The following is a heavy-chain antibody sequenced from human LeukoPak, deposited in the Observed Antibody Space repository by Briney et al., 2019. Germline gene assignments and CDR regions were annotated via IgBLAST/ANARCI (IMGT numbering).Heavy chain of an antibody. V-gene: IGHV3-74*01. D-gene: IGHD2-2*02. CDR3: ARGLYCSGINCYNGMDV. CDR2: INNDGSST. Sequence: GGSLRLSCAASGFTFSSYYIHWVRQAPGEGLVWVSRINNDGSSTRYADSVKGRFTISRDNAKNTLYLQMNSLRAEDTAVYYCARGLYCSGINCYNGMDVWGKGTTVTVSS. CDR1: GFTFSSYY. J-gene: IGHJ6*04.